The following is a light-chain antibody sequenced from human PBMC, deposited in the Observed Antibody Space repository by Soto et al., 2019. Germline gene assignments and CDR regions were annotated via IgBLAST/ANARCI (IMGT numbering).Light chain of an antibody. CDR1: QSVSSSY. V-gene: IGKV3-20*01. CDR2: AAS. J-gene: IGKJ2*01. CDR3: QLDGSSPPRYT. Sequence: EAVLTQSPGTLSLSPGERAALSCRASQSVSSSYLAWYQQKSGQAPRLLIYAASTRATGIPDRFSGSGSGTDFTLTISRLEPEDFAVYFCQLDGSSPPRYTCGQGTKLEIK.